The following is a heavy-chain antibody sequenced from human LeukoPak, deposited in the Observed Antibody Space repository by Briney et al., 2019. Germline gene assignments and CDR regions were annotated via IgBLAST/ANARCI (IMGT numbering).Heavy chain of an antibody. CDR2: IYTSGTT. CDR1: GGSISSGSYY. V-gene: IGHV4-61*09. D-gene: IGHD3-16*01. J-gene: IGHJ6*03. CDR3: ARVEGGTYFYYYYMDV. Sequence: SETLSLTCTVSGGSISSGSYYWTWIRQPAGRGLEWIGHIYTSGTTNYNPSLKSRVTISVDTSKKQFSLKLSSVTAGDTAVYFCARVEGGTYFYYYYMDVWGKGTTVTVSS.